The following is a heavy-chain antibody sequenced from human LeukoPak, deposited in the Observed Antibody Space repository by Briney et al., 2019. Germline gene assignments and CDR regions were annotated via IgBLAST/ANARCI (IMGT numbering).Heavy chain of an antibody. CDR1: GFTFSSYA. D-gene: IGHD5-12*01. V-gene: IGHV3-30-3*01. Sequence: SGGSLRLSCAASGFTFSSYAMHWVRQAPGKGLEWVAVISYDGSNKYYADSVKGRFTISRDNSKNTLYLQMNSLRAEDTAVYYCARDGGLIVATMSADYWGQGTLVTVSS. CDR2: ISYDGSNK. CDR3: ARDGGLIVATMSADY. J-gene: IGHJ4*02.